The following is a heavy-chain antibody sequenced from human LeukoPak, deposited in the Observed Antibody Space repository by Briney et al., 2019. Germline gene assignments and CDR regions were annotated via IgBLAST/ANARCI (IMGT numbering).Heavy chain of an antibody. CDR1: GGSISSYY. V-gene: IGHV4-59*08. Sequence: SETLSLTCTVSGGSISSYYWSWIRQPPGKGLEWMGYIYYSGSTNYNPSLKSRVTISVDTSKNQFSLKLSSVTAADTAVYYCARREPRPTGQWFGFDIWGQGTMVTVSS. CDR2: IYYSGST. CDR3: ARREPRPTGQWFGFDI. D-gene: IGHD3-10*01. J-gene: IGHJ3*02.